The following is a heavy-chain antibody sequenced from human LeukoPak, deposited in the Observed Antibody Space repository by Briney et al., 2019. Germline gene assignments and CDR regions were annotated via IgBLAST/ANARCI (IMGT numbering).Heavy chain of an antibody. Sequence: TGGSLRLSCAASGFSFADFWMNWVRQVPGKGPEWVANIHYDGTERNYVDSVKGRFTISRDNAKNTLYLEMDSLRVEDTALYYCARETWRGGDFDKWGQGTLVTVSS. V-gene: IGHV3-7*01. J-gene: IGHJ4*02. CDR3: ARETWRGGDFDK. CDR1: GFSFADFW. D-gene: IGHD3-16*01. CDR2: IHYDGTER.